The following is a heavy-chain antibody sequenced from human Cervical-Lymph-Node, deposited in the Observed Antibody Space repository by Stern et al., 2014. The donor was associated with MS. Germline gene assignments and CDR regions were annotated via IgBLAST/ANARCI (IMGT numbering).Heavy chain of an antibody. V-gene: IGHV4-31*01. CDR1: GGSISSGGYY. J-gene: IGHJ5*02. CDR2: IYYSGRT. CDR3: ARGLSSGYDSTISTTRDWFDP. D-gene: IGHD5-12*01. Sequence: QVQLQESGPGLVKPSQTLSLTCTVSGGSISSGGYYWSWIRQHPGKGLEWIGYIYYSGRTYYNPSLKSLVTISVDTSKNQFSLKLSSVTAADTAVYYCARGLSSGYDSTISTTRDWFDPWGQGTLVTVSS.